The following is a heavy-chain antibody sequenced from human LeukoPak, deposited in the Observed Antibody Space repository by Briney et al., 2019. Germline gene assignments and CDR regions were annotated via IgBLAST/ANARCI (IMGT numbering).Heavy chain of an antibody. Sequence: SETLSLTCTVSGGSISSSSYYWGWIRQPPGKGLEWIGSIYYSGSTYYNPSLKSRVTISVDTSKNQFSLKLSSVTAADTAVYYCVVGYCSGGSCYSRDYYYYYMDVWGKGTTVTVSS. CDR3: VVGYCSGGSCYSRDYYYYYMDV. CDR1: GGSISSSSYY. V-gene: IGHV4-39*07. D-gene: IGHD2-15*01. J-gene: IGHJ6*03. CDR2: IYYSGST.